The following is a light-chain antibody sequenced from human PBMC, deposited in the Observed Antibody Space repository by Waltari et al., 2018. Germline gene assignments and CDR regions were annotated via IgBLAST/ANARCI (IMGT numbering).Light chain of an antibody. CDR2: GST. J-gene: IGLJ1*01. CDR3: CSYAGRGTYV. CDR1: GSNIGAGYD. Sequence: QSVLTQPPSVSGAPGQRVTISCTGSGSNIGAGYDVHWYQQLPRAAPKLLIYGSTSRPLGVPDRFFGSKSGNTASLTISGLQGEDEADYYCCSYAGRGTYVFGSGTKVTVL. V-gene: IGLV1-40*01.